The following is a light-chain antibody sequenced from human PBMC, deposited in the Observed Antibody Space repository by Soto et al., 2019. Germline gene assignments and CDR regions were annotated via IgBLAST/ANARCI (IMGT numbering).Light chain of an antibody. CDR2: STS. Sequence: QAVVTQEPSLTVSPGGTVTLTCASSTGAVTSGYYPGWFQQIPGQAPTSLIHSTSIKHSWTPARFSGSLLGGKAALTLSAVQPEDEADYYCLLYYGGAQVFGGGTKVTVL. CDR3: LLYYGGAQV. CDR1: TGAVTSGYY. J-gene: IGLJ3*02. V-gene: IGLV7-43*01.